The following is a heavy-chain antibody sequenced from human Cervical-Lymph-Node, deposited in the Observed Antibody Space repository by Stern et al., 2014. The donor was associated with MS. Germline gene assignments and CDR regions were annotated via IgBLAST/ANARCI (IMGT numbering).Heavy chain of an antibody. CDR2: IYHLGST. D-gene: IGHD3-3*01. CDR3: ARHKGDFLEWSPGNTFDP. CDR1: GDSIRSYY. J-gene: IGHJ5*02. Sequence: VQLVESGPGLVKPSETLSLTCTVSGDSIRSYYWSWIRQPPGKGLEWIGYIYHLGSTNYNPSPTSRVTIAVDTPQNPFSLKLSSVTAADTAVYYCARHKGDFLEWSPGNTFDPWGQGTLVTVSS. V-gene: IGHV4-59*08.